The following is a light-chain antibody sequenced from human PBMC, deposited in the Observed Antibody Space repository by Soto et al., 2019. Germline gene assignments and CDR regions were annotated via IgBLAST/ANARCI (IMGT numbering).Light chain of an antibody. CDR3: AAWDASLNGPV. V-gene: IGLV1-44*01. Sequence: QAVVTQPPSASGTPGQTVTISCSGSSPNIGSNTLNWYQQLPGTAPKLLIYSNNQRPSGVPDRFSGSKSGTSASLAISGLQSEDEADYYCAAWDASLNGPVFGGGTKVTVL. CDR2: SNN. CDR1: SPNIGSNT. J-gene: IGLJ3*02.